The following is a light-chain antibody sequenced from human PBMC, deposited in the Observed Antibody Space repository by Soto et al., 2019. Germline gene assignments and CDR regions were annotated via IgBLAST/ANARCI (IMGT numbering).Light chain of an antibody. CDR2: SYN. CDR1: SSNIGSNT. V-gene: IGLV1-44*01. J-gene: IGLJ2*01. CDR3: AAWDDSLNAVV. Sequence: QSVLTQPPSASGTPGQRVTISCSGSSSNIGSNTVNWYQQLPGTAPKLLIYSYNQRPSGVPDRFSGSKSGTSASLAISGLQSEDEADYYCAAWDDSLNAVVFGGGTKLTAL.